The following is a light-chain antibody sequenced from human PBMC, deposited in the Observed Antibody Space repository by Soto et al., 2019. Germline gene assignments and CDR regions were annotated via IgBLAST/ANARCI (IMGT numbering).Light chain of an antibody. CDR3: QQRTNWLT. CDR2: DAS. CDR1: QSLSSY. Sequence: EILLTQSQATLSLSPGERATLSCRASQSLSSYLAWYQQKHGQAPRLLIYDASNKATGIPARFSGSGSGTDFTLTISSLEPEDVAVYYCQQRTNWLTFGGGTKVEIK. V-gene: IGKV3-11*01. J-gene: IGKJ4*01.